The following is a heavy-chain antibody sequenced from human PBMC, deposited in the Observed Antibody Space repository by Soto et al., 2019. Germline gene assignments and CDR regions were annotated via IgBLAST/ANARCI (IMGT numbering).Heavy chain of an antibody. CDR1: GYTFTSYY. Sequence: ASVKVSCKASGYTFTSYYMHWVRQAPGQGLEWMGIINPSGGSTSYAQKFQGRVTMTRDTATSTVYMELSSLRSEDTAVYYCALSRIEMRFLEWCPTGNYGMDVWGQGTTGTV. CDR2: INPSGGST. V-gene: IGHV1-46*01. D-gene: IGHD3-3*01. J-gene: IGHJ6*02. CDR3: ALSRIEMRFLEWCPTGNYGMDV.